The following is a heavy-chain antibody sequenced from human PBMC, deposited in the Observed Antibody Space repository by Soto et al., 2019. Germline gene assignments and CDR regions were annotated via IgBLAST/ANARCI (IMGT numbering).Heavy chain of an antibody. CDR2: ISYDGSNK. V-gene: IGHV3-30-3*01. Sequence: LRLSCAASGFTFSSYAMHWVRQAPGKGLEWVAVISYDGSNKYYADSVKGRFTISRDNTKNTLYLQMNSLRVEDTAVYYCARALGDYGDYWGQGTLVTVSS. CDR1: GFTFSSYA. J-gene: IGHJ4*02. CDR3: ARALGDYGDY. D-gene: IGHD4-17*01.